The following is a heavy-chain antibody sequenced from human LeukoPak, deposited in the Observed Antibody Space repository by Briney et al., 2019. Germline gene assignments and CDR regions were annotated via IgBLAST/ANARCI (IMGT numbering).Heavy chain of an antibody. CDR2: IIPIFGTA. V-gene: IGHV1-69*05. J-gene: IGHJ4*02. CDR1: GGTFSSYA. CDR3: ASFTNTAFGY. D-gene: IGHD5-18*01. Sequence: GSSVKVSCKASGGTFSSYAISWVRQAPGQGLEWMGGIIPIFGTATYAQKFQGRVTITTDESTSTAYMELSSLRSEDTAMYYCASFTNTAFGYWGQGTLVTVSS.